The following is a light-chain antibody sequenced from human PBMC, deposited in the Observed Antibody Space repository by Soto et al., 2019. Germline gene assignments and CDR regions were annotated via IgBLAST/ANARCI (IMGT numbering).Light chain of an antibody. CDR2: SGS. V-gene: IGKV2-28*01. J-gene: IGKJ4*01. CDR3: MQAIQTPVT. Sequence: DIVLTQSSLSLPVTPGEPASISCRSSQSLLHSDGYNYLDWYMQKPGQSPQLLIYSGSHRASGVPDRVRGIGSGTDFSLKISRVEAEDVGVYYCMQAIQTPVTFGGGTKVEIK. CDR1: QSLLHSDGYNY.